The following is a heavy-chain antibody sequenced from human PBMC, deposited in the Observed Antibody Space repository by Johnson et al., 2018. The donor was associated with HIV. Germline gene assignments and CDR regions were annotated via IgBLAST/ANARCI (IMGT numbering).Heavy chain of an antibody. CDR2: ISSSGSTI. J-gene: IGHJ3*02. V-gene: IGHV3-11*04. D-gene: IGHD2-15*01. Sequence: QVQLVESGGGLVKPGGSLRLSCAASGFTFSDYYMSWIRQAPGKGLEWVSYISSSGSTIYYADSVKGRFTISRDNSKNTLYLQMGSLRAEDMGVYYCARLRSPDAFDIWGQGTMVTVSS. CDR3: ARLRSPDAFDI. CDR1: GFTFSDYY.